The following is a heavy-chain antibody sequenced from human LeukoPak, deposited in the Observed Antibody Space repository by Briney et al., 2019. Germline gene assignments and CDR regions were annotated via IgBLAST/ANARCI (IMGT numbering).Heavy chain of an antibody. CDR1: GYTFTSYY. D-gene: IGHD5-18*01. J-gene: IGHJ4*02. CDR2: TNPSGGST. V-gene: IGHV1-46*01. Sequence: ASVKVSCKASGYTFTSYYMHWVRQAPGQGLEWMGITNPSGGSTSYAQKFQGRVTMTRDMSTSTVYMELSSLRSEDTAVYYCARADTAMDSFDYWGQGTLVTVSS. CDR3: ARADTAMDSFDY.